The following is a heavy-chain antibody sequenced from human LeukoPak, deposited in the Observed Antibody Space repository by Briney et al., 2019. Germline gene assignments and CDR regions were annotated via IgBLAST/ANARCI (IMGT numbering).Heavy chain of an antibody. J-gene: IGHJ5*02. V-gene: IGHV1-18*01. CDR1: GYTFTSYG. CDR3: ARVTLAAAGPPYNWFDP. D-gene: IGHD6-13*01. Sequence: GASVKVSCKASGYTFTSYGISWVRQAPGQGLEWMGWISAYNGNTNYAQKLQGRVTMTTDTSTSTAYMELRSLRSDDTAVYYCARVTLAAAGPPYNWFDPWGQGTLVTVS. CDR2: ISAYNGNT.